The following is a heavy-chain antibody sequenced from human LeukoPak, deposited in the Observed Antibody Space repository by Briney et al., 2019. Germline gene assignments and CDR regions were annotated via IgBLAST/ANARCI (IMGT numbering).Heavy chain of an antibody. CDR3: ARVDYDILTGLEHDAFDI. J-gene: IGHJ3*02. CDR2: INSDGSST. Sequence: PGGSLRLSCAASGFTFSSYWMHWVRQAPGKGLVWVSRINSDGSSTSYADSVKGRFTISRDNAKNTLYLQMNSLRAEDTAVYYCARVDYDILTGLEHDAFDIWGQGTMVTVSS. CDR1: GFTFSSYW. V-gene: IGHV3-74*01. D-gene: IGHD3-9*01.